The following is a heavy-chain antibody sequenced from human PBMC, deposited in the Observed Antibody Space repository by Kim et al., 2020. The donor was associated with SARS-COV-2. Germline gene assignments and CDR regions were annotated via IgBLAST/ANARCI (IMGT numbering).Heavy chain of an antibody. Sequence: GGSLRLSCAASGFTFSSYGMHWVRQAPGKGLEWVAVISYDGSNKYYADSVKGRFTISRDNSKNTLYLQMNSLRAEDTAVYYCAKDDSSSWYWRAYYYYGMDVWGQGTTVTVSS. V-gene: IGHV3-30*18. CDR3: AKDDSSSWYWRAYYYYGMDV. CDR1: GFTFSSYG. J-gene: IGHJ6*02. D-gene: IGHD6-13*01. CDR2: ISYDGSNK.